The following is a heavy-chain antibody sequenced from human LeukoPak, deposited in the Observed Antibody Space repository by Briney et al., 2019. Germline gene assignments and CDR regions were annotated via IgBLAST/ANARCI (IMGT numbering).Heavy chain of an antibody. CDR1: GFNSSDYE. V-gene: IGHV3-48*03. D-gene: IGHD4-17*01. Sequence: GRSLRLSCAASGFNSSDYEMNWLRQAPGKGLEWLSYTSTGGRTVKYADSVKGRFTISRDNARSSLYLQMTNLRVEDTAVYFCARGGTVTYYFDHWGQGILVAVSS. CDR3: ARGGTVTYYFDH. CDR2: TSTGGRTV. J-gene: IGHJ4*02.